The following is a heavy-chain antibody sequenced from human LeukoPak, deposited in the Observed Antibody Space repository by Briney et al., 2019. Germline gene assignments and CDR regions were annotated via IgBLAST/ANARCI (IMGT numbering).Heavy chain of an antibody. CDR1: GASLNTHY. CDR3: ATIKRGNIFGYFDF. V-gene: IGHV4-59*11. D-gene: IGHD5-18*01. CDR2: MLDTVTT. J-gene: IGHJ4*02. Sequence: PSETLSLTCAVSGASLNTHYWSWIRQPPGKGLEWIGYMLDTVTTKDNPSLKSRFTLSADTSKNQFSLRLTSVTAADTAVYYCATIKRGNIFGYFDFWGQGIPVTVSS.